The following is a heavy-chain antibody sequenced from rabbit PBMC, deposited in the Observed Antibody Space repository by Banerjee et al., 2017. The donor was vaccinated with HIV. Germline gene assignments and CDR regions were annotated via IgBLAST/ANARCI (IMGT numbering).Heavy chain of an antibody. CDR2: INTSSGNT. Sequence: QSLEESGGDLVKPGASLTLTCTASGFTLSSYWMCWVRQAPGKGLEWIACINTSSGNTVYASWAKGRFTLSKTSSTTVTLQMTSLTAADTATYFCARGGAGDGWGFESTLWGPGTLVTV. J-gene: IGHJ6*01. V-gene: IGHV1S40*01. CDR3: ARGGAGDGWGFESTL. D-gene: IGHD2-1*01. CDR1: GFTLSSYW.